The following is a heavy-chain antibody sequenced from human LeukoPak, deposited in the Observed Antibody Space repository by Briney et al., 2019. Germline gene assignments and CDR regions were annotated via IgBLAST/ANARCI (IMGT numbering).Heavy chain of an antibody. V-gene: IGHV3-53*05. Sequence: GGSLRLSCAASGFTVSSNYMSWVRQAPGKGLEWVSVIYSGGSTYYADSVKGRFTISRDNSKNTLYLQMNSLRAEDTAVYYCAKDVRYFDWFSDAFDIWGQGTVVTVSS. CDR3: AKDVRYFDWFSDAFDI. D-gene: IGHD3-9*01. J-gene: IGHJ3*02. CDR1: GFTVSSNY. CDR2: IYSGGST.